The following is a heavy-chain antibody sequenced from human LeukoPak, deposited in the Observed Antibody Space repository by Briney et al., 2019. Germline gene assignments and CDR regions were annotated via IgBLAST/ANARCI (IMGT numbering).Heavy chain of an antibody. CDR1: GFTFSSYA. V-gene: IGHV3-23*01. Sequence: GGSLRLPCAASGFTFSSYAMSWVRQAPGKGLEWVSAISGSGGSTYYADSVKGRFTISGDNSKNTLYLQTNSLRAEDTAVYYCAKAPWELPGRDLDYWGQGTLVTVSS. CDR2: ISGSGGST. J-gene: IGHJ4*02. D-gene: IGHD1-26*01. CDR3: AKAPWELPGRDLDY.